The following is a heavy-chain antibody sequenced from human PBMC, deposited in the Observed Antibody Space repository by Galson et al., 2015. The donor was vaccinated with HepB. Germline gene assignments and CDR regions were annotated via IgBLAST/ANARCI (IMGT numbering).Heavy chain of an antibody. J-gene: IGHJ3*02. V-gene: IGHV3-30-3*01. D-gene: IGHD1-26*01. Sequence: SLRLSCAASGFTFSSYAMHWVRQAPGKGLEWVAVISYDGSNKYYADSVKGRFTISRDNSKNTLYLQMNSLRAEDTAVYYCARGWGSYYAYDAFDIWGQGTIVTVSS. CDR3: ARGWGSYYAYDAFDI. CDR1: GFTFSSYA. CDR2: ISYDGSNK.